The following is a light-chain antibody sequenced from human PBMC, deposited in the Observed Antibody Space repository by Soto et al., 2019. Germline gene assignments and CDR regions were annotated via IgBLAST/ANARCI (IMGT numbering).Light chain of an antibody. CDR1: SSNIGAGYD. Sequence: QSVLTQPPSVSGAPGQTVTISCTGSSSNIGAGYDVHWYQQLPGTAPKLLIYGNSNRPSGVPARFFGSKSGTSASLSSTGLQAEDEADYYCQSYDSSLSGSLVFGGGTKVTVL. CDR3: QSYDSSLSGSLV. CDR2: GNS. J-gene: IGLJ2*01. V-gene: IGLV1-40*01.